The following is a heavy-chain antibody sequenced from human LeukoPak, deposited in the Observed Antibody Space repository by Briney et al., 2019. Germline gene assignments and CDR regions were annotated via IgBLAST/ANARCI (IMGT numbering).Heavy chain of an antibody. CDR2: ISYDGSNK. CDR3: ARGGCSSTSCYVDY. CDR1: GFTFSSYA. V-gene: IGHV3-30*04. J-gene: IGHJ4*02. Sequence: PGRSLRLSCAASGFTFSSYAMHWVRQAPGKGLGWVAVISYDGSNKYYADSVKGRFTISRDNSKNTLYLQMNSLRAEDTAVYYCARGGCSSTSCYVDYWGQGTLVTVSS. D-gene: IGHD2-2*01.